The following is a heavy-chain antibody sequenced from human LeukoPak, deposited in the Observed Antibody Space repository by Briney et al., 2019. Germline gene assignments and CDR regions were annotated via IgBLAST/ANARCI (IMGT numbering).Heavy chain of an antibody. J-gene: IGHJ4*02. CDR1: GFTFSSYA. Sequence: PGGSLRLSCAASGFTFSSYAMSWVRQAPGKGLEWVSAISGSGGSTYYADSVKGRFTISRDNSKNTQYLQMNSLRAEDTAVYYCAKDTYNWNQFDYWGQGTLVTVSP. CDR3: AKDTYNWNQFDY. V-gene: IGHV3-23*01. CDR2: ISGSGGST. D-gene: IGHD1-20*01.